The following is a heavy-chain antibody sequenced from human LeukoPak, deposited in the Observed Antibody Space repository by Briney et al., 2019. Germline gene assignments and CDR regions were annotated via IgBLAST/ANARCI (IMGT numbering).Heavy chain of an antibody. CDR1: GYTFTSYY. CDR3: ARFRCFSYGTSCYPGDYYYYMDV. V-gene: IGHV1-46*01. Sequence: ASVKVSCKASGYTFTSYYVHWVRQAPGQGLEWMGIINPSGGATTYAQKFQGRVTMTRDISTSTVYMQLNSLTSEDTAVYFCARFRCFSYGTSCYPGDYYYYMDVWGKGTTVAVSS. J-gene: IGHJ6*03. CDR2: INPSGGAT. D-gene: IGHD2-2*01.